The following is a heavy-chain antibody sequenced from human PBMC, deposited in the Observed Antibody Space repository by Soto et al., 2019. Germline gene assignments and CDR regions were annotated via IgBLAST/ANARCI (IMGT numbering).Heavy chain of an antibody. D-gene: IGHD3-3*01. CDR2: ISYDGSNK. CDR1: GFTFSSYA. V-gene: IGHV3-30-3*01. J-gene: IGHJ4*02. CDR3: ARDKRDLRFLAWSYYFDY. Sequence: QVQLVESGGGVVQPGRSLRLSCAASGFTFSSYAMHWVRQAPGKGLEWVAVISYDGSNKYYADSVKGRFTISRDNSKNTLYLQLNSQRAEDTAVYYCARDKRDLRFLAWSYYFDYWGQGTLVTVSS.